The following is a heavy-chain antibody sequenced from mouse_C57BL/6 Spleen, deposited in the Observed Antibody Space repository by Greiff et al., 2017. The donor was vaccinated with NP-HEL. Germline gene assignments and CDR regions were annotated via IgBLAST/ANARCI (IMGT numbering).Heavy chain of an antibody. CDR3: ARDRGYPYAMDY. CDR1: GFTFSSYA. Sequence: EVQLMESGGGLVKPGGSLKLSCAASGFTFSSYAMSWVRQTPEKRLEWVATISDGGSYTYYPDNVKGRFTISRDNAKNNLYLQMSHLKSEDTAMYYCARDRGYPYAMDYWGQGTSVTVSS. J-gene: IGHJ4*01. V-gene: IGHV5-4*01. D-gene: IGHD3-1*01. CDR2: ISDGGSYT.